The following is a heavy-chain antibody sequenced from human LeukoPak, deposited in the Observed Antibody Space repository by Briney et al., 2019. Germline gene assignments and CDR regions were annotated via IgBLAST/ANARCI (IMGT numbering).Heavy chain of an antibody. D-gene: IGHD4-17*01. V-gene: IGHV3-33*06. CDR2: IWYDGSNK. Sequence: GRSLRLSCAASGFTFSNYGMHWVRQAPGKGLEWVAIIWYDGSNKYYTDSVKGRFTVSRDNSKNTLYLQMNSLRAEDTAVYYCAKDRRSNGDWGQGTLVTVSS. CDR3: AKDRRSNGD. J-gene: IGHJ4*02. CDR1: GFTFSNYG.